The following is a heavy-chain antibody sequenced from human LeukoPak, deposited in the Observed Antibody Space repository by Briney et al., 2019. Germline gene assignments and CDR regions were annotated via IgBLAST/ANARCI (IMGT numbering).Heavy chain of an antibody. Sequence: ASVKVSCKASGYTFTSYGISWVRQAPGQGLEWMGWISAYNGKTNYAQKLQGRVTMTTDTSTSTAYMELRSLRSDDTAVYYCARDRIVGATGNWFDPWGQGTLVTVSS. J-gene: IGHJ5*02. CDR1: GYTFTSYG. CDR2: ISAYNGKT. CDR3: ARDRIVGATGNWFDP. V-gene: IGHV1-18*01. D-gene: IGHD1-26*01.